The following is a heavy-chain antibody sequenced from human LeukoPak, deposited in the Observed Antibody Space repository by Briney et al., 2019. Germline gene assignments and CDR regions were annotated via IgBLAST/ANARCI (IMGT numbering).Heavy chain of an antibody. Sequence: GGSLRLSCAASGFTFSSYSMNWVRQAPGKGLEWVSSISSSSGYIYYADSVKGRFTISRDNAKNSLYLQMNSLRAEDTAVYYCARVRLILSWFDPWGQGTLVTVSS. D-gene: IGHD2-8*01. CDR2: ISSSSGYI. CDR1: GFTFSSYS. V-gene: IGHV3-21*01. J-gene: IGHJ5*02. CDR3: ARVRLILSWFDP.